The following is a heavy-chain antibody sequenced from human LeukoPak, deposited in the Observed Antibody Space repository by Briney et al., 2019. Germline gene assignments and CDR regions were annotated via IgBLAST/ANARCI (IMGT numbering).Heavy chain of an antibody. Sequence: GASVKVSCKASGYTFTGYYMHWVRQAPGQGLEWMGWINPNSGGTNYAQKFQGRVTMTRDTSISTAYMELSRLRSDDTAVCYCARLRFLEWSEYYFDYWGQGTLVTVSS. CDR2: INPNSGGT. D-gene: IGHD3-3*01. V-gene: IGHV1-2*02. CDR1: GYTFTGYY. CDR3: ARLRFLEWSEYYFDY. J-gene: IGHJ4*02.